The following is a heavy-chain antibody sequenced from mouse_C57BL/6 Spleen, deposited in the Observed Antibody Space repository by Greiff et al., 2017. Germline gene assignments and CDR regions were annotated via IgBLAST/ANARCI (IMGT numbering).Heavy chain of an antibody. CDR1: GYAFTNYL. Sequence: VQLKESGAELVRPGTSVKVSCKASGYAFTNYLIEWVKQRPGQGLEWIGVINPGSGGTNYNEKFKGKATLTADKSSSTAYMQLSSLTSEDSAVYFCARKDDYDERGFAYWGQGTLVTVSA. CDR2: INPGSGGT. CDR3: ARKDDYDERGFAY. V-gene: IGHV1-54*01. J-gene: IGHJ3*01. D-gene: IGHD2-4*01.